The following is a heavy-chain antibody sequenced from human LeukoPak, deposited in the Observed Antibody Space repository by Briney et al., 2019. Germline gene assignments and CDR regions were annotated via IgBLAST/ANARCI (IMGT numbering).Heavy chain of an antibody. J-gene: IGHJ3*02. CDR2: IYTSGST. CDR1: GGSISSGSYY. Sequence: SQTLSLTCTVSGGSISSGSYYWSWIRQPAGKGLEWIGRIYTSGSTNYNPSLKSRVTISVDTSKNQFSLKLSSVTAADTAVYYCARADAFDIWGQGTMVTVSS. CDR3: ARADAFDI. V-gene: IGHV4-61*02.